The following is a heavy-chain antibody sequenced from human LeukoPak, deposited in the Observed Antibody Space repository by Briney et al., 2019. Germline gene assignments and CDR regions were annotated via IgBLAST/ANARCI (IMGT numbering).Heavy chain of an antibody. Sequence: SVKVSCKVPARSFSTYGVSWVRQAPGQGLEWMGRIIPILAITHYAQNFQGRVTITADKSTGTAYMELSSLRSEDTAVYYAAGTKYCGRSGYLVAGTYYYGMDVWGQGTTVTVSS. CDR1: ARSFSTYG. CDR2: IIPILAIT. J-gene: IGHJ6*02. D-gene: IGHD3-22*01. CDR3: AGTKYCGRSGYLVAGTYYYGMDV. V-gene: IGHV1-69*04.